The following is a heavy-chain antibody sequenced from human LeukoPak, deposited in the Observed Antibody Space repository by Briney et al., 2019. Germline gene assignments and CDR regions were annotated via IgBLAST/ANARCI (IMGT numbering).Heavy chain of an antibody. V-gene: IGHV3-73*01. D-gene: IGHD3-3*01. CDR2: IRSKANSYAT. Sequence: AGGSLKLSCAASGFTFGGSAMHWVRQASGKGLEWVGRIRSKANSYATAYAASVKGRFTISRDDAKNTAYMQMNSLKNEDTAVYYCTRRENDFWSGYDNPFFDYWGQGTLVTVSS. CDR1: GFTFGGSA. CDR3: TRRENDFWSGYDNPFFDY. J-gene: IGHJ4*02.